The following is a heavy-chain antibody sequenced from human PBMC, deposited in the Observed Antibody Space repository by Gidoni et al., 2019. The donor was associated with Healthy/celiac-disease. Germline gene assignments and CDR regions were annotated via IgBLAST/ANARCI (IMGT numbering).Heavy chain of an antibody. V-gene: IGHV1-69*04. CDR3: ARDLPAATPGYFDY. J-gene: IGHJ4*02. CDR1: GGTFSSYT. D-gene: IGHD2-15*01. CDR2: IIPILGIA. Sequence: EVKKPGSSLKVSCKASGGTFSSYTISWVRQAPGQGLEWMGRIIPILGIANYAQKFQGRVTITADKSTSTAYMELSSLRSEDTAVYYCARDLPAATPGYFDYWGQGTLVTVSS.